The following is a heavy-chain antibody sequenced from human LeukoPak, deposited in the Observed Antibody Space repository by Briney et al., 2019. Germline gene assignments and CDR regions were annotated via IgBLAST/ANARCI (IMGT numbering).Heavy chain of an antibody. CDR2: INHSGST. CDR3: ARGPVSSGWSVGYYFDY. V-gene: IGHV4-34*01. CDR1: GGSISSYY. Sequence: SETLSLTCIVSGGSISSYYWSWIRQPPGKGLEWIGEINHSGSTNYNPSLKSRVTISVDTSKNQFSLKLSSVTAADTAVYYCARGPVSSGWSVGYYFDYWGQGTLVTVSS. J-gene: IGHJ4*02. D-gene: IGHD6-19*01.